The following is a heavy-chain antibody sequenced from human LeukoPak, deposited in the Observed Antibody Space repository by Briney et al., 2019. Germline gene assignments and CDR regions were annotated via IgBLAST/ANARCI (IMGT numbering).Heavy chain of an antibody. J-gene: IGHJ4*02. CDR1: ELIVSSNY. D-gene: IGHD6-19*01. CDR3: ARGGTPGYSTGWIDH. Sequence: GGSLRLSCAASELIVSSNYVSWVRQAPGKGLEWVPVIYSAGTTYYADSVKGRFIISRDNSKNTLYLQMNSLRAEDTAMYHCARGGTPGYSTGWIDHWGQGTLVTVSS. V-gene: IGHV3-53*05. CDR2: IYSAGTT.